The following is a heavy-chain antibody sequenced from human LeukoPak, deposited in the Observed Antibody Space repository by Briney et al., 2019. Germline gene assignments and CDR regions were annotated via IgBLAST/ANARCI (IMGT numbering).Heavy chain of an antibody. CDR1: DGSITRSSYY. CDR2: IYYTGIA. CDR3: ARLRVTTGPDY. J-gene: IGHJ4*02. V-gene: IGHV4-39*01. D-gene: IGHD2-21*02. Sequence: SETLSLTCTVSDGSITRSSYYWGWIRQTPGEGLDWIGSIYYTGIAYYNPSLQGRVTMSVDTSKNQFSLKLNSVTVADTAVYYCARLRVTTGPDYWDQGIPVTVSS.